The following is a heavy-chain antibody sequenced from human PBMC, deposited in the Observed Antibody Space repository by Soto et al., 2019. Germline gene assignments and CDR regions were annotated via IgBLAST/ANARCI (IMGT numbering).Heavy chain of an antibody. J-gene: IGHJ4*02. CDR1: GYIFTSYG. V-gene: IGHV1-18*01. D-gene: IGHD4-17*01. Sequence: QAHLVQSGPEVKKPGASVKVSCKGSGYIFTSYGIASVRQAPGQGLEWMGWISAHNGKTEYAQKFQGRVTVTRDTSTSTAYLELRSLRSDDTALYYCARGRYGDYWGQGALVTVSS. CDR2: ISAHNGKT. CDR3: ARGRYGDY.